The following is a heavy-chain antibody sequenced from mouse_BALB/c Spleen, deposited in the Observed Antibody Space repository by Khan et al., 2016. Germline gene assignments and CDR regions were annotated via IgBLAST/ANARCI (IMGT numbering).Heavy chain of an antibody. V-gene: IGHV5-6-3*01. CDR2: INSNGGST. Sequence: EVQLVESGGGLVQPGGSLKLSCAASGFTFSTYAMSWVRQTPDKRLELVATINSNGGSTYYPDNVKGRFTISRDNAKNTLYLQMSSLKSEDTAMYYCARVRQAVDYWGQGTSVTVFS. CDR1: GFTFSTYA. D-gene: IGHD2-14*01. CDR3: ARVRQAVDY. J-gene: IGHJ4*01.